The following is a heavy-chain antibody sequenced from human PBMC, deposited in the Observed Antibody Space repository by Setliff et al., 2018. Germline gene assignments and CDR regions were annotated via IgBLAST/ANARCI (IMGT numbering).Heavy chain of an antibody. D-gene: IGHD3-3*01. J-gene: IGHJ5*02. V-gene: IGHV4-34*01. CDR3: ARAPQYSNFWYALSWFDP. CDR1: GGSSSGYH. CDR2: ISHSGDP. Sequence: KSSETLSLTCAVYGGSSSGYHWSWIRQPPGKGLEWIGEISHSGDPNYNPSLKSRVTISLDTSKNQFSLKLTSVTAADTAVYYCARAPQYSNFWYALSWFDPWGQGTLVTVSS.